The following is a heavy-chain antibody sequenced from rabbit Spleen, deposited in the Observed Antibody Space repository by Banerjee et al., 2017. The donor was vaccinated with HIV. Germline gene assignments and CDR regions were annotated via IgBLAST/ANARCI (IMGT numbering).Heavy chain of an antibody. CDR1: GFSFSSSDY. CDR3: ARDTSTSFSSYGMDL. V-gene: IGHV1S40*01. Sequence: QSLEESGGDLVKPGASLTLTCTASGFSFSSSDYMCWVRQAPGRGLEWIACIDAGSSGFTYFANWAKGRFTLSKTSSTTVTLQMTSLTAADTATYFCARDTSTSFSSYGMDLWGPGTLVTVS. D-gene: IGHD1-1*01. J-gene: IGHJ6*01. CDR2: IDAGSSGFT.